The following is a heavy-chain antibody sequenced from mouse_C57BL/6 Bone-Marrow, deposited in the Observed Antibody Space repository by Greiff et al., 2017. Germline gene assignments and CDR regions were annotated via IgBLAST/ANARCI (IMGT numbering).Heavy chain of an antibody. J-gene: IGHJ2*01. D-gene: IGHD1-1*01. Sequence: EVQLVESGGDLVKPGGSLKLSCAASGFTFSSYGMSWVRQTPDKRLEWVATISSGGSYTYYPDSVKGRFTISRDNDKNTLYLQMSSLKSEDTAMYYCAGSPLYYYGSSPYVDYWGQGTTLTVSS. V-gene: IGHV5-6*01. CDR1: GFTFSSYG. CDR3: AGSPLYYYGSSPYVDY. CDR2: ISSGGSYT.